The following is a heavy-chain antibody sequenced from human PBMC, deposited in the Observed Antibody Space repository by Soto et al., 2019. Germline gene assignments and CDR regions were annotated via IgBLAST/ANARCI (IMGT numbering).Heavy chain of an antibody. J-gene: IGHJ6*02. Sequence: SSETLSLTCAVSGYSISSGYYWGWIRQPPGKGLEWIGSIYHSGSTYYNPSLKSRVTISVDTSKNQFSLKLSSVTAADTAVYYCARVSNVVVPAAMDVWGQGTTVTVSS. CDR2: IYHSGST. D-gene: IGHD2-2*01. CDR3: ARVSNVVVPAAMDV. V-gene: IGHV4-38-2*01. CDR1: GYSISSGYY.